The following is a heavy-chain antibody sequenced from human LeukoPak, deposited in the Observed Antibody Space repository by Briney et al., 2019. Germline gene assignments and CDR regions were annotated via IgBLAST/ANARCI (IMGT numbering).Heavy chain of an antibody. CDR3: AKYGPDILTGYGIQYYFDY. CDR1: GFTFSSYA. Sequence: GGSLRLSCAASGFTFSSYAMSWARQAPGKGLEWVSAISGSGGSTYYADSVKGRFTISRDNSKNTLYLQMNSLRAEDTAVYYCAKYGPDILTGYGIQYYFDYWGQGTLVTVSS. D-gene: IGHD3-9*01. V-gene: IGHV3-23*01. CDR2: ISGSGGST. J-gene: IGHJ4*02.